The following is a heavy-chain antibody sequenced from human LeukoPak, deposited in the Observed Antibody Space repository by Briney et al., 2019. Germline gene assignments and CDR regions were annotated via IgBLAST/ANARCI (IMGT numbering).Heavy chain of an antibody. D-gene: IGHD1-14*01. J-gene: IGHJ4*02. CDR2: IYYSGST. CDR3: ARVDQPENRVDY. Sequence: SETLSLTCTVSGGSISSGGYYWNWIRQHPGKGLEWIGYIYYSGSTYYNPSLKSRVTISVDTSKNQFSLKLSSVTAADTAVYYCARVDQPENRVDYWGQGTLVTVSS. CDR1: GGSISSGGYY. V-gene: IGHV4-31*03.